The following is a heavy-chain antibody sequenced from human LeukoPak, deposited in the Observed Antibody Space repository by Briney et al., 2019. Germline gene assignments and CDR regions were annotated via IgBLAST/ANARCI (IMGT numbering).Heavy chain of an antibody. CDR1: GYTFTNYY. J-gene: IGHJ4*02. Sequence: APVEVSCKASGYTFTNYYIHWVRQAPGQGLEWMGLINPGGDNTDYAQNFQGRVTMTRDTSTSTVYMGLSSLRSEDTAVYYCARWRYSNYFFDNWGQGTLVTVSS. CDR3: ARWRYSNYFFDN. D-gene: IGHD4-11*01. V-gene: IGHV1-46*01. CDR2: INPGGDNT.